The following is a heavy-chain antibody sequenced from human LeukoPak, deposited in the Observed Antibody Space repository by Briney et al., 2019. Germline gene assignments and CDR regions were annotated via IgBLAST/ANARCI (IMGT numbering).Heavy chain of an antibody. D-gene: IGHD3-3*01. CDR1: GYTFTGYY. V-gene: IGHV1-2*02. Sequence: ASVKVSCKASGYTFTGYYMHWVRQAPGQGLEWMGWINPNSGGTNYAQKFQGRVTTTRDTSISTAYMELSRLRSDDTAVYYCAREEYYDFWSGYLDYYYGMDVWGQGTTVTVSS. CDR3: AREEYYDFWSGYLDYYYGMDV. J-gene: IGHJ6*02. CDR2: INPNSGGT.